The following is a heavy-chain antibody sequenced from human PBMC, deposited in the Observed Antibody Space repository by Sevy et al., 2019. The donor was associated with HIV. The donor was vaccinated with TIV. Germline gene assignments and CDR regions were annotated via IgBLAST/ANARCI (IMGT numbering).Heavy chain of an antibody. J-gene: IGHJ4*02. CDR2: IGYDGSNK. CDR3: AKVPIAAAGTSEFDY. CDR1: GFTPTTYG. Sequence: GGSLRLSCAASGFTPTTYGMHWVRQAPGKGLEWVAVIGYDGSNKYYADSVKGRFTISRDNSKNTLYLQMNSLRAEDTAVYYCAKVPIAAAGTSEFDYWGQGTLVTVSS. D-gene: IGHD6-13*01. V-gene: IGHV3-30*02.